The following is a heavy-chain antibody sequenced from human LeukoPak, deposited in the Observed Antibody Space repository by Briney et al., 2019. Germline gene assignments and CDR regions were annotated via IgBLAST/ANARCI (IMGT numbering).Heavy chain of an antibody. J-gene: IGHJ5*02. D-gene: IGHD3-22*01. Sequence: GGSLRLSCAASGLTFSTYAMNWVRQAPGKGLEWVSAISGSGASTNYADSVKGRFTISRDNSKDTLYLQMNNLRAEDTAVYYCVPGPPPMIPSSLDTWGQEPLVPFSS. CDR3: VPGPPPMIPSSLDT. CDR2: ISGSGAST. CDR1: GLTFSTYA. V-gene: IGHV3-23*01.